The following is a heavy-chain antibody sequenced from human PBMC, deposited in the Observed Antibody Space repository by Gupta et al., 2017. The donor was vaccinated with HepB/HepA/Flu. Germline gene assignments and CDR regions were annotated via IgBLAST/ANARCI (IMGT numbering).Heavy chain of an antibody. CDR2: INYVGTT. CDR1: GGSITGSHYY. D-gene: IGHD3-22*01. V-gene: IGHV4-39*01. J-gene: IGHJ4*02. CDR3: ARGSSIYYYWDL. Sequence: QLQLKESGPGLLKPSAPLSLTCTTSGGSITGSHYYRGWLRQAPGKGLEWIGSINYVGTTYYNPSLKSRVTISEDTSKNQFSQKMNSVSAADTAVYYCARGSSIYYYWDLWGQGTLVTVSS.